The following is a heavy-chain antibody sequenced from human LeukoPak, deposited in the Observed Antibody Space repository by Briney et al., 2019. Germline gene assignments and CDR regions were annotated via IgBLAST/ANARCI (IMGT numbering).Heavy chain of an antibody. J-gene: IGHJ6*03. CDR3: ARAGMETDPLDYYYYMGV. Sequence: GGSLRLSCAASGSTFSGSAMHWVRQAPGKGLEWVGQIGSGAKSYATAYAASVKGRFTISRDDSKNTAYLQMNSLRAEDTAVYYCARAGMETDPLDYYYYMGVWGKGTTVTVSS. D-gene: IGHD5-18*01. CDR2: IGSGAKSYAT. CDR1: GSTFSGSA. V-gene: IGHV3-73*01.